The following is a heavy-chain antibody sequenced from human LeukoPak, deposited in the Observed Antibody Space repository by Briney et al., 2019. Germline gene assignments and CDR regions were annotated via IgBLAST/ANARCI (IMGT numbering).Heavy chain of an antibody. V-gene: IGHV4-4*07. Sequence: SETLSLTCTVSGGSISSYYWSWIRQPAGKGLEWIGRIYTSGSTNYNPSLKSRVTMSVDTSKNQFSLKLSSVTAADTAVYYCARGGYYYDSSGYYYFDYWGQGTLVTVSS. D-gene: IGHD3-22*01. J-gene: IGHJ4*02. CDR1: GGSISSYY. CDR3: ARGGYYYDSSGYYYFDY. CDR2: IYTSGST.